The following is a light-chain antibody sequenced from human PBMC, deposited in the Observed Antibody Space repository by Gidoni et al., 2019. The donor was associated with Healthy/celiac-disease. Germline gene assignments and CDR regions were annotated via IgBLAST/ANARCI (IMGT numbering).Light chain of an antibody. J-gene: IGKJ4*01. CDR1: QDISNY. CDR3: QQYDNRHS. V-gene: IGKV1-33*01. CDR2: DAS. Sequence: LQMTQSPSSLSASVGDRVTITCQASQDISNYLNWYQQKPGKAPKLLIYDASNLETGVPSRFSGSGSGTDFTFTISSLQPEDIATYYCQQYDNRHSFGGGTKVEIK.